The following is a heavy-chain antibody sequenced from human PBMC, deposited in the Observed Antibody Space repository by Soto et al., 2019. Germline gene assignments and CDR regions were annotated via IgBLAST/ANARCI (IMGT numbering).Heavy chain of an antibody. V-gene: IGHV1-69*08. J-gene: IGHJ4*02. Sequence: QVQLVQSGAEVKKPGSSVKVSCKASGGTFSTYTINWVRQAPGQGLEWMGRIIPLLDVTNNAQRFQGRVTITADKSTSTVYMELTSLTSQDTAVYYCARDSGTVGYDDSWGQGNLVTVSS. CDR2: IIPLLDVT. D-gene: IGHD3-10*01. CDR1: GGTFSTYT. CDR3: ARDSGTVGYDDS.